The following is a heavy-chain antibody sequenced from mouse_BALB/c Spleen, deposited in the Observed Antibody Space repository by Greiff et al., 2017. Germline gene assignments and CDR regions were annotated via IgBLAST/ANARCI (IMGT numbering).Heavy chain of an antibody. D-gene: IGHD2-4*01. J-gene: IGHJ3*01. Sequence: EVQLQQSGAELVKPGASVKLSCTASGFNIKDTYMHWVKQRPEQGLEWIGRIDPANGNTKYDPKFQGKATITADTSSNTAYLQLSSLTSDDTAVYYCAPSMITVFAYWGQGTLVTVSA. V-gene: IGHV14-3*02. CDR3: APSMITVFAY. CDR2: IDPANGNT. CDR1: GFNIKDTY.